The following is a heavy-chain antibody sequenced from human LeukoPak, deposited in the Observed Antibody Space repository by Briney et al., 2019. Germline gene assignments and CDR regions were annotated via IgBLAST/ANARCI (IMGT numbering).Heavy chain of an antibody. CDR2: IYYSGST. J-gene: IGHJ4*02. D-gene: IGHD3-9*01. V-gene: IGHV4-39*01. Sequence: PSETLSLTCTVSGGSISSSSYYWGWIRQAPGKGLEWIGSIYYSGSTYYNPSLKSRATISVDTSKNQFSLKLSSVTAADTAVYYCARLRYFDWLLWPSGFDYWGQGTLVTVSS. CDR1: GGSISSSSYY. CDR3: ARLRYFDWLLWPSGFDY.